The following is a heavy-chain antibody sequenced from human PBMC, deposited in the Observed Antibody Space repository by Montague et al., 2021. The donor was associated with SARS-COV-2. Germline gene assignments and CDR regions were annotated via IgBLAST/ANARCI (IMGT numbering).Heavy chain of an antibody. D-gene: IGHD3-10*01. CDR1: GGSFSTYS. CDR3: ARLIDGVVPSPILGVGLYLCYYYMDV. V-gene: IGHV4-34*01. J-gene: IGHJ6*03. Sequence: SETLSLTCTVHGGSFSTYSWNWIRQPPGKGLEWIGEIHHGGSTNYNPSLKSRVTISADTSKNQFSLKLTSVSAADTAVYYCARLIDGVVPSPILGVGLYLCYYYMDVWGKGTTVTVSS. CDR2: IHHGGST.